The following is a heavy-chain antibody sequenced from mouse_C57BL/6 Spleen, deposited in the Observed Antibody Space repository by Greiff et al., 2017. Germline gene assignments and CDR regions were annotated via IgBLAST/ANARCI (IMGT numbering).Heavy chain of an antibody. CDR2: ISSGGSYT. Sequence: EVKLVESGGDLVKPGGSLKLSCAASGFTFSSYGMSWVRQTPDKRLEWVATISSGGSYTYYPDSVKGRFTISRDNAKNTLYLQMSSLKAEDTAMYYCERHGSNDWYVDVWGTGTTVTVSS. V-gene: IGHV5-6*01. CDR1: GFTFSSYG. D-gene: IGHD2-5*01. J-gene: IGHJ1*03. CDR3: ERHGSNDWYVDV.